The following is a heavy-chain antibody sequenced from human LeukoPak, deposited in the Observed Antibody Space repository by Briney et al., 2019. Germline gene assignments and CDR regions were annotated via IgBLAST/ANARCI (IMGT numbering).Heavy chain of an antibody. CDR3: ARDSYQDYYGRFDP. CDR2: IWDDGNNK. V-gene: IGHV3-33*01. Sequence: GGSLRLSCAASGFSFSNHGMHWVRQAPGKRLEWVAVIWDDGNNKRYANSVNGRFTTSRDNSENTLYLQMNGLTAEDTAMYYCARDSYQDYYGRFDPWGQGTLVIVSS. CDR1: GFSFSNHG. D-gene: IGHD3-10*01. J-gene: IGHJ5*02.